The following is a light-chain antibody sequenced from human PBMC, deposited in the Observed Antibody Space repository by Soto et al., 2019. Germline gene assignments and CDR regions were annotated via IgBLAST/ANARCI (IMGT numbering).Light chain of an antibody. CDR3: KQYNKWPPIT. CDR2: GAS. J-gene: IGKJ5*01. Sequence: ETVMTQSPATLSVSPGDTATLSCRASQGVSNNLAWYQQRPGQAPRLLIYGASTRATGVPTRFSGSGSGTEFTLTISSLQSEDFAVYFCKQYNKWPPITFGQGTRLEIK. CDR1: QGVSNN. V-gene: IGKV3-15*01.